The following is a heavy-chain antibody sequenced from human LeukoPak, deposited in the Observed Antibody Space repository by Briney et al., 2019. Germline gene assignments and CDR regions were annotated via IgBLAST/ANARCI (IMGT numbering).Heavy chain of an antibody. CDR1: GYTFTGYY. Sequence: ASVKVSCKASGYTFTGYYMHWVRQAPGQGLEWMGWINPNSGGTNYAQKFQGRVTMTRDTSISTAYMELSRLRSDDTAVYYCARDPRLLWFGELFLGLDYWGQGTLVTVSS. D-gene: IGHD3-10*01. J-gene: IGHJ4*02. CDR2: INPNSGGT. CDR3: ARDPRLLWFGELFLGLDY. V-gene: IGHV1-2*02.